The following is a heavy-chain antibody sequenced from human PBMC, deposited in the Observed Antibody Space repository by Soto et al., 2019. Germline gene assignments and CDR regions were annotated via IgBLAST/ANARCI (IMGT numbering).Heavy chain of an antibody. V-gene: IGHV3-72*01. CDR3: TIEGAYPGPDFDY. Sequence: LRLSCAASGFTFSDRYMDWVRQAPGKGLEWVGRTKDKANSYTTEYAASVKGRFTISRDDSRNSVYLQMNSLKTDDTAVYYCTIEGAYPGPDFDYWGQGTLVTVSS. J-gene: IGHJ4*02. CDR1: GFTFSDRY. CDR2: TKDKANSYTT. D-gene: IGHD3-16*01.